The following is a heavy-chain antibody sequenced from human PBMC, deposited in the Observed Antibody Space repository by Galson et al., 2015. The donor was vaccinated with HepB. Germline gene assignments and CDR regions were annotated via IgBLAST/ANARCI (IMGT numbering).Heavy chain of an antibody. CDR3: AKDQVFFGLITYFDS. Sequence: SLRLSCAVSGFSFVDSAVSWVRQAPGKGLEWVAALSPNGDTFYADSVKGRFTISTDGPRGTLFLQMSSLRVEDTAVYYCAKDQVFFGLITYFDSWGQGTLVAVSS. CDR1: GFSFVDSA. D-gene: IGHD3/OR15-3a*01. CDR2: LSPNGDT. J-gene: IGHJ4*02. V-gene: IGHV3-23*01.